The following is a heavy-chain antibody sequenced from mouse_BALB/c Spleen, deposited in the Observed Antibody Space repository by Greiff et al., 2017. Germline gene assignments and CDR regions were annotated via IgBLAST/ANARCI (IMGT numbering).Heavy chain of an antibody. Sequence: LQESGPGLVAPSQSLSITCTVSGFSLTSYGVHWVRQPPGKGLEWLGVIWAGGSTNYNSALMSRLSISKDNSKSQVFLKMNSLQTDDTAMYYCARALPPYYYAMDYWGQGTSVTVSS. D-gene: IGHD2-10*01. CDR3: ARALPPYYYAMDY. CDR1: GFSLTSYG. CDR2: IWAGGST. J-gene: IGHJ4*01. V-gene: IGHV2-9*02.